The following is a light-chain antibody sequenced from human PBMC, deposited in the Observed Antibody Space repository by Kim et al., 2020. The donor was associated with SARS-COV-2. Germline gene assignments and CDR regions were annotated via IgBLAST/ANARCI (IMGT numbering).Light chain of an antibody. CDR3: NSRDSSGNRWV. V-gene: IGLV3-19*01. Sequence: SSELTQDPAVSVALGQTVRITCQGDSLRSYYASWYQQKPGQAPVLVIYGKNNRPSGIPDRFSGSSSGNTDSLTITGAPAEDEAEYYCNSRDSSGNRWVFG. CDR2: GKN. J-gene: IGLJ3*02. CDR1: SLRSYY.